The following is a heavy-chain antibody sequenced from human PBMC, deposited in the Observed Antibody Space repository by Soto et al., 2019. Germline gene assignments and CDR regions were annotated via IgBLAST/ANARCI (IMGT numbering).Heavy chain of an antibody. CDR1: GGSISSGDYY. D-gene: IGHD1-26*01. CDR3: ARVGGIVGATPHDY. Sequence: QVQLQESGPGLVKPSQTLSLTCTVSGGSISSGDYYCSWIRQPPGKVLEWIGYIYYSGSTYYYPSFKCRVTISVDTSKDQSSLKLSSVTAADRAVYYCARVGGIVGATPHDYWGQGTLVTVSS. V-gene: IGHV4-30-4*01. CDR2: IYYSGST. J-gene: IGHJ4*02.